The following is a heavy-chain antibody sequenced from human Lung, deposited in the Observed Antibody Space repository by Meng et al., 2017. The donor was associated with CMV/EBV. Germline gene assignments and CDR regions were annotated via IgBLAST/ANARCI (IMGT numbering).Heavy chain of an antibody. J-gene: IGHJ4*02. CDR3: SRDLVTIFGVVGTFGY. Sequence: ASXXVSXKSSGYTFTGYYMHWVRQAPGQGLEWMGWIDPNSGGTNYAQKFQGRVTMTRDTSINTAYMELSRLRSDDTAVYYCSRDLVTIFGVVGTFGYWGQGTLVNVAS. CDR1: GYTFTGYY. D-gene: IGHD3-3*01. V-gene: IGHV1-2*02. CDR2: IDPNSGGT.